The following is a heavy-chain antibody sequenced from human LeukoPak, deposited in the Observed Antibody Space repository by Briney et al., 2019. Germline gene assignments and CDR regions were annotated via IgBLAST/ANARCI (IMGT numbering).Heavy chain of an antibody. CDR1: GFTFSSYG. J-gene: IGHJ4*02. CDR2: ISYDGSKK. CDR3: AKDPERDYDVLISTYFDY. Sequence: GGSLRLSCAASGFTFSSYGMHWVRQAPGKGLEWVAVISYDGSKKYYADSVKGRFTISRDNSKNTLYLQMHSLRAEDTAVYYCAKDPERDYDVLISTYFDYWGQGTLVSVSS. D-gene: IGHD3-9*01. V-gene: IGHV3-30*18.